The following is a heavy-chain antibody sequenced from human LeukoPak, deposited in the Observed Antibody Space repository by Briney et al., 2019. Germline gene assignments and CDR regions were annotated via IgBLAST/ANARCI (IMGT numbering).Heavy chain of an antibody. Sequence: GGSLRLSCAASGSTFDDYTMHWVRQAPGKGLEWVSLISWDGGSTYYADSVKGRFTISRDNSKNSLYLQMNSLRTEDTALYYCATQYSSGWYPVDYWGQGTLVTVSS. CDR2: ISWDGGST. V-gene: IGHV3-43*01. J-gene: IGHJ4*02. CDR1: GSTFDDYT. CDR3: ATQYSSGWYPVDY. D-gene: IGHD6-19*01.